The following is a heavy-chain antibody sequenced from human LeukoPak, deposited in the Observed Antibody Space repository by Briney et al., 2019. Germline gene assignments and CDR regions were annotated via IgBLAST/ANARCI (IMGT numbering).Heavy chain of an antibody. J-gene: IGHJ6*02. CDR1: GGSISSSSYY. Sequence: SETLSLTCTVSGGSISSSSYYWGWIRQPPGKGLEWIGSIYYSGSTYYNPSLKSRVTISVDTSKNQFSLKLSSVTAADTAVYYCARGSSMVRGVIRYYYYGMDVWGQGTTVTVSS. CDR3: ARGSSMVRGVIRYYYYGMDV. D-gene: IGHD3-10*01. CDR2: IYYSGST. V-gene: IGHV4-39*07.